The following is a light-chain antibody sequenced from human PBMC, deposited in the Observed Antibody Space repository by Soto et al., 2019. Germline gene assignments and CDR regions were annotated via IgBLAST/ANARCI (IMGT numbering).Light chain of an antibody. CDR3: QQRSNWLS. Sequence: EIVLTQSPGTLSLSPGDRATLSCRASQSVSSNYLAWYQQKPGQAPRLLIYDASNRATGIPARFSGSGSGTDFTLTISSLEPEDFAVYYCQQRSNWLSFGQGTRLEIK. V-gene: IGKV3-11*01. CDR1: QSVSSNY. CDR2: DAS. J-gene: IGKJ5*01.